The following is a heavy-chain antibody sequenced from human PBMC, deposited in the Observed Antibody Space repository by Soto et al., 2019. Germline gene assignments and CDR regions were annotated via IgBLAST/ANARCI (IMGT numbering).Heavy chain of an antibody. CDR3: ALPFRWYSRSWCANWYCDL. CDR2: IFSNDEK. D-gene: IGHD6-13*01. J-gene: IGHJ2*01. V-gene: IGHV2-26*01. CDR1: GFSLSNARMG. Sequence: QVTLKESGPVLVKPTETLTLTCTVSGFSLSNARMGLNWIRQPPGKALAWLAHIFSNDEKSYITSLKSRLTISKDTSKGQVVLTMTNMDPVDTATYYCALPFRWYSRSWCANWYCDLWGRGTLFTVSS.